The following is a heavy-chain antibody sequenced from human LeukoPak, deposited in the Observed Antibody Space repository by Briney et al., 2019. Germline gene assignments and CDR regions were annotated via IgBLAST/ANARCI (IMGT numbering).Heavy chain of an antibody. CDR1: GFTFSRHA. J-gene: IGHJ2*01. Sequence: PGGSLRLSCTASGFTFSRHAMSWLRQAPGKGLEWVSGISNGGGSTFYADSLTGRFTISRDNSNNTLYLQLNSLRVEDTAVYYCVKDHISVAVRCYFDLWGRCALVTVSS. V-gene: IGHV3-23*01. CDR2: ISNGGGST. D-gene: IGHD6-19*01. CDR3: VKDHISVAVRCYFDL.